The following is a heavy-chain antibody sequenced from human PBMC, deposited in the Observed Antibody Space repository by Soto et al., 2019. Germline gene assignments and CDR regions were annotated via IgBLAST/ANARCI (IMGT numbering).Heavy chain of an antibody. Sequence: GGSLRLSCAASGFTFSSYAMSWVRQAPGRGLEWVSAISSSGGGTSYTDSVKGRFTISRDTSKNTLYLQMSSLRAEDTAVYYCATGSASYDYWGQGTLVTVSP. CDR3: ATGSASYDY. CDR1: GFTFSSYA. V-gene: IGHV3-23*01. CDR2: ISSSGGGT. D-gene: IGHD1-26*01. J-gene: IGHJ4*02.